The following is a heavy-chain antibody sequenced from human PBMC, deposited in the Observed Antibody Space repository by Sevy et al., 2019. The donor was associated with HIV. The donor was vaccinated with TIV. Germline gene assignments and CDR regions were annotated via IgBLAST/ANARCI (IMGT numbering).Heavy chain of an antibody. J-gene: IGHJ5*02. CDR1: GGSISSYY. D-gene: IGHD3-10*01. V-gene: IGHV4-59*01. Sequence: SESLSLTCTVSGGSISSYYWSWIRQPPGKGLEWIGYIYYSGSTNYNPSLRSRVTISVDTSENQFSLKLSSVTAADTAVYYCARVGELWFGGPLGFDPWGQGTLVTVSS. CDR2: IYYSGST. CDR3: ARVGELWFGGPLGFDP.